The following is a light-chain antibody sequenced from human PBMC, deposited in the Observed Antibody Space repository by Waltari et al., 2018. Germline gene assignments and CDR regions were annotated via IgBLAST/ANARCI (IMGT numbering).Light chain of an antibody. CDR3: LQTSSTPWT. J-gene: IGKJ1*01. Sequence: DIQMTQSPSSLSASVGDRVTTTCRASQSINNYLNWYQQKPGKAPKLLIHVASTLQGGVPARFSGGGYGTDFTLTVSSLQAEDFATYYCLQTSSTPWTFGQGTKVEIK. CDR1: QSINNY. V-gene: IGKV1-39*01. CDR2: VAS.